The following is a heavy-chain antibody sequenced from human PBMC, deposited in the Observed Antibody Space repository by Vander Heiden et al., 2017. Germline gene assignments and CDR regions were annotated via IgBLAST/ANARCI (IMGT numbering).Heavy chain of an antibody. J-gene: IGHJ2*01. CDR3: AKGRGMTPPTAWYFDL. CDR2: ISGSGGST. D-gene: IGHD3-16*01. Sequence: EVQLLESGGGLVQPGGSLRLSCTASGFTFGSYTMSWVRQAPGKGLEWVSTISGSGGSTYYAASVRGRFPTSRDNSKNTLYRQMNSRRAEDTALYYGAKGRGMTPPTAWYFDLWGRGTLVTVSS. CDR1: GFTFGSYT. V-gene: IGHV3-23*01.